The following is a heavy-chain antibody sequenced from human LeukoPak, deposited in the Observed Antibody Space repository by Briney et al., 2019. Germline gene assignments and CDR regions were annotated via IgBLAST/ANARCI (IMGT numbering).Heavy chain of an antibody. Sequence: SGGSLRLSCAASGFTFSSYALSWVRQAPGKGLEWVSVISASGGTTYYADSVKGRFTIPRDTSKDTVYLQMHSLRAEDTAVYYCAKGDVLPSYPTFDYWGQGTLVTVSS. CDR2: ISASGGTT. CDR1: GFTFSSYA. D-gene: IGHD3-9*01. V-gene: IGHV3-23*01. J-gene: IGHJ4*02. CDR3: AKGDVLPSYPTFDY.